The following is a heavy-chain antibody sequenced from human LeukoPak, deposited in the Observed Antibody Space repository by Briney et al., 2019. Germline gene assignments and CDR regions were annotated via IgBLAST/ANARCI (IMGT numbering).Heavy chain of an antibody. J-gene: IGHJ4*02. CDR1: GSTFCNYW. CDR3: ARRGEDGFGYRY. D-gene: IGHD5-12*01. V-gene: IGHV3-74*01. CDR2: INTDGSDT. Sequence: GGSLSLSCVVSGSTFCNYWMHWVRQAPGKGLVWVSRINTDGSDTSYVDSVRGRFTVSRDNAKNTLYLQMNSLRSEDTAVYYCARRGEDGFGYRYWGQGTLVTVSS.